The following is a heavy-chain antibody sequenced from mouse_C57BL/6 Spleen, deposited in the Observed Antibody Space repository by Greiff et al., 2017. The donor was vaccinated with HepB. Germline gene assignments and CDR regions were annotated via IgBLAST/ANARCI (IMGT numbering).Heavy chain of an antibody. V-gene: IGHV5-6*01. CDR3: AREDLGRGFDY. CDR1: GFTFSSYG. J-gene: IGHJ2*01. CDR2: ISSGGSYT. D-gene: IGHD4-1*01. Sequence: DVQLVESGGDLVKPGGSLKLSCAASGFTFSSYGMSWVRQTPDKRLEWVATISSGGSYTYYPDSVKGRFTISRDNAKNTLYLQMSSLKSEDTAMYYCAREDLGRGFDYWGQGTTLTVSS.